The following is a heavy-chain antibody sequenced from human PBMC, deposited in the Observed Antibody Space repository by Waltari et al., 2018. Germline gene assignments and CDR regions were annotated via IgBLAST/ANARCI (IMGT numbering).Heavy chain of an antibody. CDR2: IYHSGST. D-gene: IGHD2-2*01. CDR3: ASLTGGYCSSTSCYGNWFDP. CDR1: GGSISSGGYS. V-gene: IGHV4-30-2*01. J-gene: IGHJ5*02. Sequence: QLQLQESGSGLVKPSQTLSLTCAVSGGSISSGGYSWSWIRQPPGKGQEWIGYIYHSGSTYYNPSLKSRVTISVDRSKNQFSLKLSSVTAADTAVYYCASLTGGYCSSTSCYGNWFDPWGQGTLVTVSS.